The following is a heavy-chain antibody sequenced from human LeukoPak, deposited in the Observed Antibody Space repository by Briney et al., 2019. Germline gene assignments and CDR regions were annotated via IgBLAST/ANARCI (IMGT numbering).Heavy chain of an antibody. CDR2: INPSGGST. J-gene: IGHJ4*02. CDR1: GYTFTSYY. D-gene: IGHD6-19*01. Sequence: EASVKVSCKASGYTFTSYYMHWVRQAPGQGLEWMGIINPSGGSTSYAQKFQGRVTMTRDTSTSTVYMELSSLRSEETAVYYCARAPSLESSGWYVSDYWGQGTLVTVSS. CDR3: ARAPSLESSGWYVSDY. V-gene: IGHV1-46*01.